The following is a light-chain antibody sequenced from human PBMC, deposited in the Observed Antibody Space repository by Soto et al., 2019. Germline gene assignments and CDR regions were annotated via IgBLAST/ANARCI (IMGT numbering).Light chain of an antibody. Sequence: EIVITQSPDTLSVSPGERATLSCRASQSVRSNYLAWYQQKPGQAPRLLIFDASSRAIGIPARFSGIRSGTDFTLTISSLEPEDFAVYYCQQRSNWPSITFGPGTRREIK. CDR2: DAS. CDR3: QQRSNWPSIT. J-gene: IGKJ5*01. V-gene: IGKV3D-20*02. CDR1: QSVRSNY.